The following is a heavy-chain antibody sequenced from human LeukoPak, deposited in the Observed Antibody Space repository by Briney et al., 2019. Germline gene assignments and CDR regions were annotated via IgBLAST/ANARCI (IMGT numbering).Heavy chain of an antibody. D-gene: IGHD2-15*01. CDR2: INHSGST. J-gene: IGHJ5*02. V-gene: IGHV4-34*01. CDR3: ARKIRARWYNWFDP. CDR1: GGSFSGYY. Sequence: SETLSLTCTVYGGSFSGYYWSWIRQPPGKGLEWIGEINHSGSTNYNPSLKSRVTISVDTSKNQFSLKLSSVTAADTAVYYCARKIRARWYNWFDPWGQGTLVTVSS.